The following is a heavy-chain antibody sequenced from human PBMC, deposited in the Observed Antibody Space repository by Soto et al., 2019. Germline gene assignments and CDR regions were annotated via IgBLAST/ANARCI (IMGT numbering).Heavy chain of an antibody. CDR3: ARSVMGHDSTDYYYYYGMDV. V-gene: IGHV3-33*01. J-gene: IGHJ6*02. CDR1: GFTFSSYG. D-gene: IGHD3-22*01. Sequence: GGSLRLSCAASGFTFSSYGMHWVRQAPGKGLEWVAVIWYDGSNKYYADSVKGRFTISRDNSKNTLYLQMNSLRAEDTAVYYCARSVMGHDSTDYYYYYGMDVWGQGTTVTVSS. CDR2: IWYDGSNK.